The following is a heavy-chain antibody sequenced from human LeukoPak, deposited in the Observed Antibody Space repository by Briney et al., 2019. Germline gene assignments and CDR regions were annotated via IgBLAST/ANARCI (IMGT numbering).Heavy chain of an antibody. CDR2: IIPIFGTA. J-gene: IGHJ3*02. Sequence: SVTVSCKASGYTFTGYYMHWVRQAPGQGLEWMGGIIPIFGTANYAQKFQGRVTITADESTSTAYMELSSLRSEDTAVYYCARDRRGVIADDAFDIWGQGTMVTVSS. CDR1: GYTFTGYY. V-gene: IGHV1-69*13. D-gene: IGHD3-16*02. CDR3: ARDRRGVIADDAFDI.